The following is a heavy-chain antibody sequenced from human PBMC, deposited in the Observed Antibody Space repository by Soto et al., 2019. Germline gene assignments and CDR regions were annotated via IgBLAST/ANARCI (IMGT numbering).Heavy chain of an antibody. J-gene: IGHJ4*02. Sequence: EVQLVESGGGLVKPGGSLRLTCAASGFTSSSYGMNWLRQAPGKGQEWVSSISSSSSYIYYADSVKGRFTTSRYIANTSLHRQMTRLRAAATAVYFCARVHPGYSYGYGLGYWGQGALVTVPS. CDR2: ISSSSSYI. D-gene: IGHD5-18*01. CDR3: ARVHPGYSYGYGLGY. CDR1: GFTSSSYG. V-gene: IGHV3-21*06.